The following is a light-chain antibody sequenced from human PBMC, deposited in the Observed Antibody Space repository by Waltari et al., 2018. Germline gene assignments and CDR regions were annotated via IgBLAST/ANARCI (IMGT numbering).Light chain of an antibody. CDR3: SSFTSSTSGV. J-gene: IGLJ3*02. V-gene: IGLV2-14*03. Sequence: SALTQPDSVSGSPGQSITISCSGISSDIGGYEFVPWYQQHPGKAPKVIIYDVDNRPSGVSNRFSGSKSGSSASLTISGLQAEDEADYYCSSFTSSTSGVFGGGTKVTVL. CDR2: DVD. CDR1: SSDIGGYEF.